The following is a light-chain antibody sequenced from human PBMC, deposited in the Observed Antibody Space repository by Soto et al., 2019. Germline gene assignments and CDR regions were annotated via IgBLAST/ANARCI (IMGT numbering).Light chain of an antibody. CDR1: QSIDFY. J-gene: IGKJ1*01. Sequence: DIQMTQSPSTLSASVGDRITITCRASQSIDFYLAWYQQQPGKAPKLLIYKASSLQSGVPSRFSGSGSGTEFTLTISNLQPDDFATYYCQQYHSYWTFGHGTKV. CDR2: KAS. CDR3: QQYHSYWT. V-gene: IGKV1-5*03.